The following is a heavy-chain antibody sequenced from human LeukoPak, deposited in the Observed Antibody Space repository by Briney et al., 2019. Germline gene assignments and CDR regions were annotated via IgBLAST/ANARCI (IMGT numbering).Heavy chain of an antibody. J-gene: IGHJ4*02. D-gene: IGHD2-15*01. CDR1: GYTFTSYY. V-gene: IGHV1-46*01. CDR2: INPSGDGT. CDR3: ARTCCSETSKFDY. Sequence: ASVKVSCKASGYTFTSYYMHWVRQAPGQGLEWMGVINPSGDGTSYPQKFQGRVTMTRNVSTSTVYMDLSSLRPDDTAVYYCARTCCSETSKFDYWGQGSLVAVSS.